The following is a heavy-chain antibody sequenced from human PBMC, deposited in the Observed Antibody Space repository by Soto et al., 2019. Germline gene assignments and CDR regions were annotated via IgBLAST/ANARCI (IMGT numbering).Heavy chain of an antibody. Sequence: PSETLSLTCAVYGGSFSGYDWTWIRQHPGKGLEWIGESNYSGSTNYNPSLKSRVTISVDTSKNQFSLKLSSVTAADTAVYYCARVRDWFDPWGQGTLVTVSS. CDR1: GGSFSGYD. CDR2: SNYSGST. J-gene: IGHJ5*02. CDR3: ARVRDWFDP. V-gene: IGHV4-34*01.